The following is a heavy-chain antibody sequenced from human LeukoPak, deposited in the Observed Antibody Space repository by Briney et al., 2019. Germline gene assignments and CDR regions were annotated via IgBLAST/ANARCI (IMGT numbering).Heavy chain of an antibody. D-gene: IGHD3-3*01. CDR3: ARGSSPRYYDFWSGLPYGMDV. V-gene: IGHV1-3*01. CDR2: INAGNGNT. J-gene: IGHJ6*02. Sequence: ASVKVSCKASGYTFTSYAMHWVRQAPGQRLEWMGWINAGNGNTKYSQKFQGRVTITRDTSASTAYMELSSLRSEDTAVYYCARGSSPRYYDFWSGLPYGMDVWGQGTTVTVSS. CDR1: GYTFTSYA.